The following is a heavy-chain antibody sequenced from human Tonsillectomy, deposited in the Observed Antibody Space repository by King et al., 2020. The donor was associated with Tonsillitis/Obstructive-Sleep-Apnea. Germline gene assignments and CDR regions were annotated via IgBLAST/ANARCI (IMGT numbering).Heavy chain of an antibody. J-gene: IGHJ4*02. V-gene: IGHV1-18*01. D-gene: IGHD2-8*02. CDR3: AGERYCTGGVCYSDY. Sequence: VQLVESGAEVKKPGASVKVSCKASGYTFTSYGISWVRQAPGQGLEWMGWISAYNGNTNYAQKLQGRVTMTTDTSTSTAYMELRSLRSDDTAVYYCAGERYCTGGVCYSDYWGQGTLVTVSS. CDR2: ISAYNGNT. CDR1: GYTFTSYG.